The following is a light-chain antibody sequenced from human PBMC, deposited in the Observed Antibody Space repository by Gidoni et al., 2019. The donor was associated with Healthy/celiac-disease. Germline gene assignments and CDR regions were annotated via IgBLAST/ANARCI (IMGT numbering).Light chain of an antibody. V-gene: IGKV2-28*01. CDR2: LGS. Sequence: DIVMTKSPPSLLVTPGEPASSSCRTSQSLLHSNGYNFLDGYLQKPGKSPQLLIYLGSNRASGVPERFSGSGSGTDFTLKISRVEAEDFGIYYCMQDLQTPPTFGGGTKVEIK. J-gene: IGKJ4*01. CDR3: MQDLQTPPT. CDR1: QSLLHSNGYNF.